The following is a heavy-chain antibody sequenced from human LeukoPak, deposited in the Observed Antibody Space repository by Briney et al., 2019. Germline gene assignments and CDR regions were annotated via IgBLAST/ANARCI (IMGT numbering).Heavy chain of an antibody. CDR2: INHSGST. J-gene: IGHJ4*02. Sequence: PSETLSLTCAVYGGSFSGYYWSWIRQPPGKGLEWIGEINHSGSTNYNPSLESRVTISVDTSKNQFSLKLSSVTAADTAVYYCARGRSYCDYWGQGTLVTVSS. CDR3: ARGRSYCDY. CDR1: GGSFSGYY. V-gene: IGHV4-34*01.